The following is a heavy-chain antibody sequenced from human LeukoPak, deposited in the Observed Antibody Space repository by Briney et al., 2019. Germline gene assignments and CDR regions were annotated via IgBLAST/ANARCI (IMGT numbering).Heavy chain of an antibody. J-gene: IGHJ4*02. CDR3: ARDFHSSSWYGDY. CDR2: ISSSSSYI. CDR1: GFTFSSYS. D-gene: IGHD6-13*01. Sequence: GGSLRLSCAASGFTFSSYSMNWVRQAPGKGLEWVSSISSSSSYIYYADSVKGRFTISRDNAKNSLYLQMNSLRAEDTAVYYCARDFHSSSWYGDYWGQGTLVTVSS. V-gene: IGHV3-21*01.